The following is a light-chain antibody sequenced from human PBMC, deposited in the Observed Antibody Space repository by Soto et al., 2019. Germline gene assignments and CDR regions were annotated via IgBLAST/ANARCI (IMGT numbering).Light chain of an antibody. CDR1: QDISSY. Sequence: IQLTQSPSSLSASIGDRVTITCRASQDISSYLAWYRQKAGKAPELLIEAASTLQSGVPSRFNGSGSGTDFALTISSLQPEDFATYYCQQLKKYPLSFGGGTKVDIK. V-gene: IGKV1-9*01. J-gene: IGKJ4*01. CDR2: AAS. CDR3: QQLKKYPLS.